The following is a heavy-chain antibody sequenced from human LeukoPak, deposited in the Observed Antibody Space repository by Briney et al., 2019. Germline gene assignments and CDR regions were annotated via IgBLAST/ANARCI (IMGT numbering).Heavy chain of an antibody. CDR2: IYYSGST. D-gene: IGHD6-6*01. CDR3: ARHPRGAARPGYYYYYYMDV. J-gene: IGHJ6*03. CDR1: GGSISSSSYY. Sequence: PAETLSLTCTVSGGSISSSSYYWGWIRQPPGKGLEWIGGIYYSGSTYYNPSLKSRVTISVDTSKNQFSLKLSSVTAADTAVYHCARHPRGAARPGYYYYYYMDVWGKGTTVTVSS. V-gene: IGHV4-39*01.